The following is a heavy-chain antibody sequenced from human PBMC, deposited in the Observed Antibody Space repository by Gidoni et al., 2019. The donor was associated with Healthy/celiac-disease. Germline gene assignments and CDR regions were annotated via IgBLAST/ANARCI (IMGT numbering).Heavy chain of an antibody. D-gene: IGHD4-17*01. CDR1: GFTFSNAW. CDR2: IKSKTDGGTT. V-gene: IGHV3-15*01. J-gene: IGHJ4*02. CDR3: TTENTPSTTVVSYYFDY. Sequence: EVQLVESGGGLVKPGGSLRRSCAASGFTFSNAWMSWVRQAPGKGLEGVGRIKSKTDGGTTDYAAPVKGRFTFSRDDSKNTLYLQMSSLRTEDTAVYFCTTENTPSTTVVSYYFDYWGQGTLVTVSS.